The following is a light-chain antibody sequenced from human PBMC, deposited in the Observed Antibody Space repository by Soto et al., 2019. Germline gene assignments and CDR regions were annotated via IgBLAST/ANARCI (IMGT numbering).Light chain of an antibody. V-gene: IGLV2-14*01. J-gene: IGLJ1*01. CDR3: SSYTSSSTLV. CDR2: EVS. Sequence: QSVLTQPASVSVSPGQSITISCTGTSSDVGGYNYVSWYQQHPGKAPKLMIYEVSNRPSGVSNRFSGSKSGNTAPLTISGLQAEDEADYYCSSYTSSSTLVFGTGTKVTVL. CDR1: SSDVGGYNY.